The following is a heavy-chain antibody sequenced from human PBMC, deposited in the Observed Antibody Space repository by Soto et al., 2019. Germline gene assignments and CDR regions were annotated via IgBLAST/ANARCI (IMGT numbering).Heavy chain of an antibody. CDR2: ISGTGGST. V-gene: IGHV3-23*01. J-gene: IGHJ4*02. D-gene: IGHD6-19*01. Sequence: PGGSLRLSCAASGFTFSSYAMSWVRQAPGKGLEWVSGISGTGGSTYYADSVKSRFTISRDNSKNTLYLQMNRLRAEDTAVYYCAKARGAVAGTDYYFDYWGQGTLVTVSS. CDR1: GFTFSSYA. CDR3: AKARGAVAGTDYYFDY.